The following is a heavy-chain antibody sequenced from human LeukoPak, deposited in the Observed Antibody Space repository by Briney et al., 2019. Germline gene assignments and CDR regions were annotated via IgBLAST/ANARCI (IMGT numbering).Heavy chain of an antibody. CDR2: ISYDGSNK. CDR3: AKGGYYDSSGYFTIDY. CDR1: GFTFSSYG. Sequence: GRSLRLSCAASGFTFSSYGMHWVRQAPAKGLEWVAVISYDGSNKYYADSVKGRFTISRDNSKNTLYLQMNSLRAEDTAVYYCAKGGYYDSSGYFTIDYWGQGTLVTVSS. D-gene: IGHD3-22*01. V-gene: IGHV3-30*18. J-gene: IGHJ4*02.